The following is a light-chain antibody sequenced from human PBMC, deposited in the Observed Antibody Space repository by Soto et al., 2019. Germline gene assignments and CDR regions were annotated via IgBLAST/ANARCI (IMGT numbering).Light chain of an antibody. CDR1: SSNIGAGYD. V-gene: IGLV1-40*01. J-gene: IGLJ1*01. Sequence: QSALTQPPSVSEAPGQRVTISCTGSSSNIGAGYDVHWYQQLPGTAPKLLIYGNNNRPSGVPDRFSGSKSGTSASLAVTGLQAEDEADYYCQSYATGLSVLYVFGTGTKLTVL. CDR2: GNN. CDR3: QSYATGLSVLYV.